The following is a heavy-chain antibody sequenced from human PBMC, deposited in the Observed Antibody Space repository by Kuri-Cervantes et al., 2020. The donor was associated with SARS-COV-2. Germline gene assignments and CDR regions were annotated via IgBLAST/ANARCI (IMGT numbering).Heavy chain of an antibody. CDR2: ISGSGGST. V-gene: IGHV3-23*01. CDR1: GFTFSNAW. CDR3: AKYLGYYYDSSGYYYELYYYYGMDV. D-gene: IGHD3-22*01. Sequence: ETLSLTCAASGFTFSNAWMSWVRQAPGKGLEWVSAISGSGGSTYYADSVKGRFTISRDNSKNTLYLQMNSLRAEDTAVYYCAKYLGYYYDSSGYYYELYYYYGMDVWGQGITVTVSS. J-gene: IGHJ6*02.